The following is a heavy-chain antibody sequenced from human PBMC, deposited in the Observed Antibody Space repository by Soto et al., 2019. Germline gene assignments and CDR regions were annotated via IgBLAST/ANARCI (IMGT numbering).Heavy chain of an antibody. J-gene: IGHJ6*02. Sequence: GESLKISCKGSGYSFTSYWIGWVRQMPGKGLEWMGIIYPGDSDTRYSPSFQGQVTISADKSISTAYLQWSSLKASDTAMYYCARGGSGYLLDGYYYYYYGMDGWGQGTTVTGSS. CDR2: IYPGDSDT. CDR1: GYSFTSYW. V-gene: IGHV5-51*01. CDR3: ARGGSGYLLDGYYYYYYGMDG. D-gene: IGHD3-22*01.